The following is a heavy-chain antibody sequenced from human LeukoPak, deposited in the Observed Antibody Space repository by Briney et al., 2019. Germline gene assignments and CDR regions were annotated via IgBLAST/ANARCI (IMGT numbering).Heavy chain of an antibody. Sequence: SETLSLTCTVSGGSISSYYWSWIRQPPGKGLEWIGYIYYSGSTNYHPSLKSRVTISVDTSKNQFSLKLSSVTAADTAVYYCAREIGDSRAYYGMDVWGQGTTVTVSS. CDR3: AREIGDSRAYYGMDV. CDR1: GGSISSYY. D-gene: IGHD3-22*01. J-gene: IGHJ6*02. CDR2: IYYSGST. V-gene: IGHV4-59*12.